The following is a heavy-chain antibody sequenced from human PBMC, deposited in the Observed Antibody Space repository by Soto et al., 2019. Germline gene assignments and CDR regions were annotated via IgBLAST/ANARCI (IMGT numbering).Heavy chain of an antibody. CDR1: GGSISSGGYY. V-gene: IGHV4-31*03. J-gene: IGHJ4*02. Sequence: SETLSLTCTVSGGSISSGGYYWSWIRQHPGKGLEWIGYIYYSGSTYYNPSLKSRVTISVDTSKNQFSLKLSSVTAADTAVYYCARGPQLAPFDYWAREPWSPSPQ. CDR3: ARGPQLAPFDY. D-gene: IGHD3-10*01. CDR2: IYYSGST.